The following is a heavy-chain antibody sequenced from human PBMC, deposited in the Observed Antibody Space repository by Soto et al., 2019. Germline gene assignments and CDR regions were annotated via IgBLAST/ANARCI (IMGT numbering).Heavy chain of an antibody. J-gene: IGHJ4*02. Sequence: GGSLRLSCAASGFTVSSNYMSWVRQAPGKGLEWVSVIYSGGSTYYADSVKGRFTISRDNSKNTLYLEMNSLSAEDTALYYCARESEDLTSNFDYWGQGTLVTVSS. CDR3: ARESEDLTSNFDY. CDR2: IYSGGST. V-gene: IGHV3-53*01. CDR1: GFTVSSNY.